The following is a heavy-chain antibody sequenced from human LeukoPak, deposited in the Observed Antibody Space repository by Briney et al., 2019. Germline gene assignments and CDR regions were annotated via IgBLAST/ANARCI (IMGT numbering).Heavy chain of an antibody. CDR1: GFTFSSFA. J-gene: IGHJ4*02. CDR2: ISGSGGNT. Sequence: PGGSLRLSCEASGFTFSSFAMSWVRQAPGKGLEWVSAISGSGGNTYYADSVKGRFTISRDNSKNTLYLQMNSLRAEDTAVYYCAKDISSTFDYWGQGTLVTVSS. CDR3: AKDISSTFDY. D-gene: IGHD2-15*01. V-gene: IGHV3-23*01.